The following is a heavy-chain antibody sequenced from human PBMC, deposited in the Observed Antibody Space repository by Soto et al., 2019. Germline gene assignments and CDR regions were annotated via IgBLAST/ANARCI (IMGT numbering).Heavy chain of an antibody. J-gene: IGHJ3*02. CDR1: GFTFSSYA. V-gene: IGHV3-23*01. CDR2: ISGSGGST. CDR3: AKDEPIANYDYIWGSSRAGDAFDI. Sequence: EVQLLESGGGLVQPGGSLRLSCAASGFTFSSYAMSWVRQAPGKGLEWVSAISGSGGSTYYADSVKGRFTISRDNSKNTLYLQMNRLRAEDTAVYYCAKDEPIANYDYIWGSSRAGDAFDIWGQGTMVTVSS. D-gene: IGHD3-16*01.